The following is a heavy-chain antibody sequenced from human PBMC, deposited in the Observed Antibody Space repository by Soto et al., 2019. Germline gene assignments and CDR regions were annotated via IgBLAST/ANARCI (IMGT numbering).Heavy chain of an antibody. Sequence: PEGSLRLSCPPSGFTFRSYAMHCVRQAPGKGLEWVAVISYDGSNEYYADSVKGRFTISRDNSKNTLYLQMNSLRAEDTAVFSCARDPDRRAPIHSYYYGMDVWGQETRATASS. D-gene: IGHD3-22*01. CDR2: ISYDGSNE. CDR1: GFTFRSYA. V-gene: IGHV3-30-3*01. CDR3: ARDPDRRAPIHSYYYGMDV. J-gene: IGHJ6*02.